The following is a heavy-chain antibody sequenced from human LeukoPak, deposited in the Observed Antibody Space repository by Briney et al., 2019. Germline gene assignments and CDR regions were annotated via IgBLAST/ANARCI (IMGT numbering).Heavy chain of an antibody. J-gene: IGHJ4*02. CDR1: GYTFTSYY. CDR2: INTSGGST. D-gene: IGHD3-10*01. V-gene: IGHV1-46*03. CDR3: AREQVQAPPNFDY. Sequence: ASVKVSCKASGYTFTSYYMHWVRQAPGQGLEWMGIINTSGGSTSYAQKFQGRVTITRDTSTSTVYMGLSSLRSEDTAVYYCAREQVQAPPNFDYWGQGTLVTVSS.